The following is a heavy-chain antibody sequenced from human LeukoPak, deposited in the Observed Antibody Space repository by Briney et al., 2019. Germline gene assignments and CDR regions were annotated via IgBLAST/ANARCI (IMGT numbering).Heavy chain of an antibody. V-gene: IGHV4-39*01. CDR2: IDSGRNI. Sequence: SETLSLTCTVSYESISSSSHYWGWIRRPPGKGLEWIGSIDSGRNIHSNPSLDGRDTISVDTSKNQFSLKLSSVTAADTAVYYCASLAYSSSWYFDYWGQGTLVTVSS. CDR3: ASLAYSSSWYFDY. J-gene: IGHJ4*02. D-gene: IGHD6-13*01. CDR1: YESISSSSHY.